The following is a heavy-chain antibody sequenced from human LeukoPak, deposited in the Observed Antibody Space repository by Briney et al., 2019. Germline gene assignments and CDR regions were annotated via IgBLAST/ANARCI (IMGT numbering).Heavy chain of an antibody. CDR1: GYILTDLS. D-gene: IGHD3-10*01. Sequence: ASVKVSCKVSGYILTDLSMHWVRQAPGKGLEWMGGFDPEDGKRIYAQKFQGRLTLTEDTSANTAYMEMSSLRSEDTAVYYCARVLSGRGSLYDYYYYMDVWGKGTTVTISS. V-gene: IGHV1-24*01. J-gene: IGHJ6*03. CDR2: FDPEDGKR. CDR3: ARVLSGRGSLYDYYYYMDV.